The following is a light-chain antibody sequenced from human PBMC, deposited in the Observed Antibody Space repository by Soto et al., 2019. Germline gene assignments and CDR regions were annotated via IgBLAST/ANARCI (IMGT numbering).Light chain of an antibody. CDR3: QQYGSSRWT. CDR2: AAS. V-gene: IGKV3-20*01. J-gene: IGKJ1*01. Sequence: EIVLTQSPDTLSLFPGERATLSCRASQSVSSTYLAWYQQKPGQAPRPLISAASSRATGTPERFSGSGSGTDFTLTISRLEPEDCAVYYCQQYGSSRWTFGQGTNVEIK. CDR1: QSVSSTY.